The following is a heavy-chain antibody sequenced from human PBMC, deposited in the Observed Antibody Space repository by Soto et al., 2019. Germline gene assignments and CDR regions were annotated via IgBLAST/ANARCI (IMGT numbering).Heavy chain of an antibody. V-gene: IGHV3-30*18. CDR2: ISYNGSNK. CDR1: GFTFSSYC. Sequence: QVQLVESGGGVVQPGRSLRLPCAASGFTFSSYCMHWVRQAPGKGLEWVAVISYNGSNKYYADSVKGRFTISRDNSKNTLYLQMNSLRAEDTAVYYCAKLVRGSPSDYWGQGTLVTVSS. D-gene: IGHD3-10*01. CDR3: AKLVRGSPSDY. J-gene: IGHJ4*02.